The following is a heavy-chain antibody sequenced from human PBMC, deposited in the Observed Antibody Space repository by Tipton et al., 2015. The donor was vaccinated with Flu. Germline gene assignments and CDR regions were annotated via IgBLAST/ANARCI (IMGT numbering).Heavy chain of an antibody. CDR1: SFSISSGSY. CDR3: ARGRDCAGDCYFHFVD. D-gene: IGHD2-21*01. Sequence: TLSLTCTVSSFSISSGSYWGWIRQPLGSGLEWIGAIYHNGATYYNPSLKSRVTLSVDTSKNQFSLMLTSVTAADTAVYYCARGRDCAGDCYFHFVDWGQGSLVTVSS. J-gene: IGHJ4*02. CDR2: IYHNGAT. V-gene: IGHV4-38-2*02.